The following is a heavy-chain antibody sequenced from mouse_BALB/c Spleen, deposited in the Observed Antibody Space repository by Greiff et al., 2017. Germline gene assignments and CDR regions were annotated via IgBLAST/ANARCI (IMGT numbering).Heavy chain of an antibody. CDR3: ARDSPYYYGSSPFAY. CDR1: GFTFTDYY. V-gene: IGHV7-3*02. CDR2: IRNKANGYTT. D-gene: IGHD1-1*01. Sequence: EVQVVESGGGLVQPGGSLRLSCATSGFTFTDYYMSWVRQPPGKALEWLGFIRNKANGYTTEYSASVKGRFTISRDNSQSILYLQMNTLRAEDSATYYCARDSPYYYGSSPFAYWGQGTLVTVSA. J-gene: IGHJ3*01.